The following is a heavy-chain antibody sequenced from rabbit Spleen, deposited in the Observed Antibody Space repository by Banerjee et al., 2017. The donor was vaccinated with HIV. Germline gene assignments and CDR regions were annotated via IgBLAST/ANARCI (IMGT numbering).Heavy chain of an antibody. V-gene: IGHV1S45*01. CDR3: TRDAGSYAYIDGYFDL. Sequence: QEQLEESGGGLVKPGASLTLICTASGFSFSTSYDMCWVRQAPGKGLEWIGFINTGDGKNYYASWAKGRFTISKTSSTTVTLQMTSLTAADTATYFCTRDAGSYAYIDGYFDLWGQGTLVTVS. J-gene: IGHJ4*01. D-gene: IGHD6-1*01. CDR1: GFSFSTSYD. CDR2: INTGDGKN.